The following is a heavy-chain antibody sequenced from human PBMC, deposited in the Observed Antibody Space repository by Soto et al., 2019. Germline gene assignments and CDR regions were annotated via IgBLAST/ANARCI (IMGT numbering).Heavy chain of an antibody. CDR1: GFTFTSSA. Sequence: SVKVSCKASGFTFTSSAVQWVRQARGQRLEWIGWIVVGSGNTNYAQKFQERVTITRDMSTSTAYMELSSLRSEDTAVYYCAAMTDYYDSSGYYQRPYAFDIWGQGTMVTV. D-gene: IGHD3-22*01. J-gene: IGHJ3*02. CDR2: IVVGSGNT. CDR3: AAMTDYYDSSGYYQRPYAFDI. V-gene: IGHV1-58*01.